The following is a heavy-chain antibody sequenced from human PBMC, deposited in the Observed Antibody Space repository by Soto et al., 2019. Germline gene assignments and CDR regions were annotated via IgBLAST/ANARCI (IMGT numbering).Heavy chain of an antibody. CDR1: GFTFSSYG. CDR3: ARDPYVVLVAATTPQH. D-gene: IGHD2-15*01. V-gene: IGHV3-33*01. Sequence: QVQLVESGGGVVQPGRSLRLSCAASGFTFSSYGMHWVRQAPGKGLDWVAVIWYDGSNKYYADSVKGRFTISRDNSKNTMYLHMNSLGADDTAVYYCARDPYVVLVAATTPQHWGQGTLVTVSS. J-gene: IGHJ1*01. CDR2: IWYDGSNK.